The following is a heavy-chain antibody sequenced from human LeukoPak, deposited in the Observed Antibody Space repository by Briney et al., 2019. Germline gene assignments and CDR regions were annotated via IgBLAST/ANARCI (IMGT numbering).Heavy chain of an antibody. D-gene: IGHD3-22*01. J-gene: IGHJ4*02. Sequence: SETLSLTCTVSGGSISSGDYYWSWIRQPPGKGLEWIGYIYYSGSTYYNPSLKSRVTISVDTSKSQFSLKLSSVTAADTAVYYCARFDSSGLYFDYWGQGTLVTVSS. CDR1: GGSISSGDYY. V-gene: IGHV4-30-4*08. CDR2: IYYSGST. CDR3: ARFDSSGLYFDY.